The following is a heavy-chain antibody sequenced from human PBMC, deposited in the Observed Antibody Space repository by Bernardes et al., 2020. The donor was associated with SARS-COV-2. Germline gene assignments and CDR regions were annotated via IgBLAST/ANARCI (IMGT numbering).Heavy chain of an antibody. J-gene: IGHJ2*01. CDR3: ATILRDNGFWSGYCDL. CDR1: GFNFSSYA. Sequence: GGSLRLSCAASGFNFSSYAMNWVRQAPGKGLQWVSSITASTTYIQYTDAVEGRFTVSRDNAKNSLYLEMTSLRAEDTAIYHRATILRDNGFWSGYCDLWCRGPLVTVSS. CDR2: ITASTTYI. D-gene: IGHD4-17*01. V-gene: IGHV3-21*01.